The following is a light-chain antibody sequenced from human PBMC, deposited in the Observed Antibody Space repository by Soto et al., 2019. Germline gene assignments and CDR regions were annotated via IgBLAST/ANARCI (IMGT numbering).Light chain of an antibody. CDR2: DAS. J-gene: IGKJ1*01. Sequence: DIQMTQSPSSVSASVGDRVTLTCRASQGIGDRLAWYQQKPGKAPKVLIFDASSLESGVPSRFSGSGSATEFTLTISSLQPDDFATYYCQQYSTYPWTFGQGTKVDIK. CDR1: QGIGDR. CDR3: QQYSTYPWT. V-gene: IGKV1-5*01.